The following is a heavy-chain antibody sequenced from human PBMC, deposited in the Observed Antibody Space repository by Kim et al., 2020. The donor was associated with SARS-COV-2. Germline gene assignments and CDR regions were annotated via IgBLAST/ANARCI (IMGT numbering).Heavy chain of an antibody. Sequence: ASVKVSCKASGYTFTSYAMHWVRQAPGQRLEWMGWINAGNGNTKYSQKFQGRVTITRDTSASTAYMELSSLRSEDTAVYYCARDRGWFRVGDGIEILYYFDYWGQGTLVTVSS. D-gene: IGHD3-10*01. CDR1: GYTFTSYA. CDR2: INAGNGNT. J-gene: IGHJ4*02. CDR3: ARDRGWFRVGDGIEILYYFDY. V-gene: IGHV1-3*01.